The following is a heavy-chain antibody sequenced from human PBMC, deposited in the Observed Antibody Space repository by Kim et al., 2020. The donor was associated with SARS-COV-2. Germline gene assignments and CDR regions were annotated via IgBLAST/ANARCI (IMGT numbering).Heavy chain of an antibody. CDR3: AREGYTSGYCGAFDI. J-gene: IGHJ3*02. Sequence: GGSLRLSCAASGINFGRSIIHWVRQAPGKGLEWVAGMSFDESSYYGVSAKGRFSISRDDSKKIVYLQMNSLRVEDTAVYYCAREGYTSGYCGAFDIWGQG. CDR2: MSFDESS. D-gene: IGHD6-19*01. V-gene: IGHV3-30*04. CDR1: GINFGRSI.